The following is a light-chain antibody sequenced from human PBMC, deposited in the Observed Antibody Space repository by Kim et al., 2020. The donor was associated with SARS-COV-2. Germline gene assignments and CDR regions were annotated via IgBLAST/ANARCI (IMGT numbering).Light chain of an antibody. CDR2: LNSDGSH. CDR3: QTWGTGPWV. Sequence: SGKLTCTLSSGHSSYAIAWHRQQPEKGPRYLMKLNSDGSHSKGDGIPDRFSGSSSGAERYLTISSLQSEDEADYYCQTWGTGPWVFGGGTQLTVL. J-gene: IGLJ3*02. CDR1: SGHSSYA. V-gene: IGLV4-69*01.